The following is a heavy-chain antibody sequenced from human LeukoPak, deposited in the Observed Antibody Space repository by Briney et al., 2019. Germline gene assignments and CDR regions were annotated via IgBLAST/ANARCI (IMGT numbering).Heavy chain of an antibody. CDR2: IIPIFGTA. V-gene: IGHV1-69*06. Sequence: ASVKVSCKASGGTFSSYAISWARQAPGQGLEWMGGIIPIFGTANYAQKFQGRVTITADKSTSTAYMELSSLRSEDTAVYYCARVPPALSGWEIYFDYWGQGTLVTVSS. CDR3: ARVPPALSGWEIYFDY. D-gene: IGHD6-19*01. J-gene: IGHJ4*02. CDR1: GGTFSSYA.